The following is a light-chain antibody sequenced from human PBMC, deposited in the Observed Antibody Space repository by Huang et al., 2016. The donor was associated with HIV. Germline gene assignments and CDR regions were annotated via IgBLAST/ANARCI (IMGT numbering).Light chain of an antibody. Sequence: DIQMTQFPTSLSASVGDRVSITCRARPTLSKYLNWYQQKPGRAPKLLIYGASNLQSVVPSRFSGGGSWTHFPLTINSLQPEDSATYYCQQSYMTPRTFGQGTKLEI. V-gene: IGKV1-39*01. J-gene: IGKJ2*01. CDR2: GAS. CDR3: QQSYMTPRT. CDR1: PTLSKY.